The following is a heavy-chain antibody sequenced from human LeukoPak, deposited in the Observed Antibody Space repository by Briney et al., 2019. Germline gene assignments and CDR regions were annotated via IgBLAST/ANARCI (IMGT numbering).Heavy chain of an antibody. CDR3: ASGYYDSSGSNY. J-gene: IGHJ4*02. Sequence: SVKVSCKASGGTFSSYAISWVRQAPGQGLEWMGGIIPIFGTANYAQKFQGRVTITADESTSTAYMELSSLRSEDAAVYYCASGYYDSSGSNYWGQGTLVTVSS. V-gene: IGHV1-69*01. CDR1: GGTFSSYA. D-gene: IGHD3-22*01. CDR2: IIPIFGTA.